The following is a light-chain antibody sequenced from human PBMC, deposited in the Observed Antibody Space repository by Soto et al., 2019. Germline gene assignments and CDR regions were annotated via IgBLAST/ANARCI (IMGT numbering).Light chain of an antibody. CDR1: QSFSSY. J-gene: IGKJ5*01. Sequence: EIVLTQSPATLSLSPGERATLSCRASQSFSSYLAWYQQKPGQAPRLLIYDASKRATGIPARFSGRGSGTDFTLTISSLEPEDCAVYYCQQRSNWPPVITFGQGTRLASK. V-gene: IGKV3-11*01. CDR3: QQRSNWPPVIT. CDR2: DAS.